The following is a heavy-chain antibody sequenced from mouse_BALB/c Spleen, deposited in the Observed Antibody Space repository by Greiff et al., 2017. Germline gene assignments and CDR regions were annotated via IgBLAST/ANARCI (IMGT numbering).Heavy chain of an antibody. D-gene: IGHD2-1*01. Sequence: QVQLQQSGAELVRPGVSVKISCKGSGYTFTDYAMHWVKQSHAKSLEWIGVISTYYGDASYNQKFKGKATMTVDKSSSTAYMELARLTSEDSAIYYCARRSSYGNYYFDYWGQGTTLTVSS. CDR2: ISTYYGDA. V-gene: IGHV1S137*01. CDR1: GYTFTDYA. J-gene: IGHJ2*01. CDR3: ARRSSYGNYYFDY.